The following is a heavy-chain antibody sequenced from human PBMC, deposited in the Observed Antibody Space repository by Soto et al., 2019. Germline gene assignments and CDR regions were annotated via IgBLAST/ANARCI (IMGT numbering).Heavy chain of an antibody. D-gene: IGHD5-12*01. J-gene: IGHJ5*02. CDR3: ARAHGDGYKYNWFDP. CDR1: GYTFSSYG. CDR2: ISAYNGNT. Sequence: ASVKVYCKTAGYTFSSYGISWVRQETGQGLEWMGWISAYNGNTNYAQKLQGRVTMTTDTSTSTAYMELRSLRSDDTAVYYCARAHGDGYKYNWFDPWVQGTLVTVSS. V-gene: IGHV1-18*04.